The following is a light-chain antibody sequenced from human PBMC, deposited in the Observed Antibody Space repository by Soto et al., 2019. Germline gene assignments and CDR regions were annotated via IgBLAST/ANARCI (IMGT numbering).Light chain of an antibody. V-gene: IGKV3-20*01. Sequence: IVLTQSPGTLSLSPGESATLSCRASQSISSSYLAWYQQKPGQAPRLLIYGASNRATAIPDRFSGSGSGTDFTLTISRLEPEDFAVYYCXQSDDSPGTFGQGTKVEIK. CDR1: QSISSSY. J-gene: IGKJ1*01. CDR3: XQSDDSPGT. CDR2: GAS.